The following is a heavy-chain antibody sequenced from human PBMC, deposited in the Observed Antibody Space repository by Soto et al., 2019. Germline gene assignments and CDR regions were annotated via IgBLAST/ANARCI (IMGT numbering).Heavy chain of an antibody. V-gene: IGHV3-23*01. D-gene: IGHD2-2*01. CDR3: AKDPNPCKYCSSTSCQTRHWVWCDY. Sequence: GGSLRLSCAASGFTFSSYAMSWVRQAPGKGLEWVSAISGSGGSTYYADSVKGRFTISRDNSKNTLYLQMNSLRAEDTAVYYCAKDPNPCKYCSSTSCQTRHWVWCDYWGQGTLVTVSS. J-gene: IGHJ4*02. CDR1: GFTFSSYA. CDR2: ISGSGGST.